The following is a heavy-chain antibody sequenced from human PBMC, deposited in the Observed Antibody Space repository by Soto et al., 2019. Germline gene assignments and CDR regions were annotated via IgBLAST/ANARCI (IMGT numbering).Heavy chain of an antibody. J-gene: IGHJ4*02. V-gene: IGHV4-59*01. CDR3: TREVGSNYYNF. CDR2: ISSTGTT. CDR1: GGSISAYF. Sequence: SETLSLTCSVSGGSISAYFWSWVRQPPGKGLEWIGHISSTGTTVQNPSLKSRVSMSVDTSKNQFSLSLTSVTAADTAVYYCTREVGSNYYNFWGQGTLVTVSS. D-gene: IGHD4-4*01.